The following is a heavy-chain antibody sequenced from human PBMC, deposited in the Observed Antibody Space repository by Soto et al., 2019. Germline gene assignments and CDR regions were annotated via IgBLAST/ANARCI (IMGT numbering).Heavy chain of an antibody. CDR1: GYTFTSYY. V-gene: IGHV1-46*01. D-gene: IGHD5-12*01. J-gene: IGHJ6*02. Sequence: ASVKVSCKASGYTFTSYYMHWVRQAPGQGLEWMGIINPSGGSTSYAQKFQGRVTMTRDTSTSTVYMELRSLRSEDTAVYYCAGTYVGAIELKRYYYYYGMDVWGQGTTVTVSS. CDR3: AGTYVGAIELKRYYYYYGMDV. CDR2: INPSGGST.